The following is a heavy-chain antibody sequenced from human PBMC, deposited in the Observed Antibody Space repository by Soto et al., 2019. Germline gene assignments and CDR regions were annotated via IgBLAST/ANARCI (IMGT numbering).Heavy chain of an antibody. CDR3: ARGDYHDDSGPFSDAFDV. D-gene: IGHD3-22*01. J-gene: IGHJ3*01. Sequence: EVQLVESGGGLVQPGGSLRLSCAASGFTFSNYWMSWVRQAPGKGLEWVANIKQDGSQIWSVDSVKGRFTIPRDNAKKSLFLQTNSLRVEDTAVYYCARGDYHDDSGPFSDAFDVWGQGTIVTVSS. V-gene: IGHV3-7*04. CDR1: GFTFSNYW. CDR2: IKQDGSQI.